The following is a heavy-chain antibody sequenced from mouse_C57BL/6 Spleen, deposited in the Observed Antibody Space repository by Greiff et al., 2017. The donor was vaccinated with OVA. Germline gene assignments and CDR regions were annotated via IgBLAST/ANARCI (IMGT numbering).Heavy chain of an antibody. CDR1: GFTFKDYY. J-gene: IGHJ4*01. V-gene: IGHV14-2*01. CDR2: IDPEDGET. Sequence: VQLQQPGAELVKPGASVKLSCTASGFTFKDYYMHWVKQRPEQGLEWIGKIDPEDGETKYTPKFQGKATLTADTSSNTAYLQLSSLTSEDSAFEYCVRITHMDYWGQGTSVTVSS. D-gene: IGHD1-1*01. CDR3: VRITHMDY.